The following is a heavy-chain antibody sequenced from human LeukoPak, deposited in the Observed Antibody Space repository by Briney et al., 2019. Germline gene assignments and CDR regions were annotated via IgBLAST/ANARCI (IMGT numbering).Heavy chain of an antibody. Sequence: PSETLSLTCTVPGGSISSYYWSWIRQPPGKGLEWIGYIYTSGSTNYNPSLKSRVTISVDTSKNQFSLKLSSVTAADTAVYYCARRVAGIAARPRSYYYYYMDVWGKGTTVTVSS. V-gene: IGHV4-4*09. CDR3: ARRVAGIAARPRSYYYYYMDV. D-gene: IGHD6-6*01. J-gene: IGHJ6*03. CDR2: IYTSGST. CDR1: GGSISSYY.